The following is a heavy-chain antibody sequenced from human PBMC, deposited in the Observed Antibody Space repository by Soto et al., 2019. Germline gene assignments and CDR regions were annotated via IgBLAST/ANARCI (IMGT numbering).Heavy chain of an antibody. D-gene: IGHD3-3*01. CDR1: GYTFTSYG. J-gene: IGHJ5*02. CDR2: ISAYNGNT. CDR3: ARGLPYYDFWSGYADSGNWCDP. Sequence: QVQLVQSGAEVKKPGASVKVSCKASGYTFTSYGISWVRQAPGQGLEWMGWISAYNGNTNYAQKLQGRVTMTTDTSTSTADMELRSLRSDDTAVYYCARGLPYYDFWSGYADSGNWCDPWGQGTLVTVSS. V-gene: IGHV1-18*01.